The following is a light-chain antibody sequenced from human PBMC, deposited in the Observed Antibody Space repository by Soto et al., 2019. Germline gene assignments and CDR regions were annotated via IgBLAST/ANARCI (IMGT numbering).Light chain of an antibody. Sequence: DIQMTQSPSTLSAYVGDRVTISCRASQSINKWLAWYQHKPGKAPNLLIYEVSTLHSGVPSRFSGSGSGTEFTLTISSLRPDDFATYYCQHYSGDRATFGQGTKVDIK. CDR2: EVS. CDR1: QSINKW. J-gene: IGKJ1*01. V-gene: IGKV1-5*03. CDR3: QHYSGDRAT.